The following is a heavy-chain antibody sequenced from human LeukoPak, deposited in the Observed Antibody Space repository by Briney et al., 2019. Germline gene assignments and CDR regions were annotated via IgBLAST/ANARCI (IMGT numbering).Heavy chain of an antibody. Sequence: ASVRVSCKASGYIFTGYYMHWVRQAPGQGLEWMGIINPSGGSTSYAQKFQGRVTMTRDMSTSTVYMELSSLRSEDTAVYYCAREVGKVLRFLDYWGQGTLVTVSS. D-gene: IGHD3-3*01. V-gene: IGHV1-46*01. CDR3: AREVGKVLRFLDY. CDR1: GYIFTGYY. J-gene: IGHJ4*02. CDR2: INPSGGST.